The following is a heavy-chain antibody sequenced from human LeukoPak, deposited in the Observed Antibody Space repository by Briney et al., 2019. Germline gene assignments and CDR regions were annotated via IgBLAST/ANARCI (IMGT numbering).Heavy chain of an antibody. V-gene: IGHV4-39*01. Sequence: KPSETLSLTCTVSGGSISSSSYCWGWILDPPGKGWEWIGCTYDSGSTHYNPTLKSRFTISVDTSTNQFSLKLSSVTAADTAVYYCARSVMVIAIDAFDIWGQGTMVTVSS. CDR2: TYDSGST. D-gene: IGHD2-21*01. CDR3: ARSVMVIAIDAFDI. J-gene: IGHJ3*02. CDR1: GGSISSSSYC.